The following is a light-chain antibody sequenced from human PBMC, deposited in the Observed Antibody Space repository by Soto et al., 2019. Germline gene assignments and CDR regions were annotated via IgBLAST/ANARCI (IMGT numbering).Light chain of an antibody. J-gene: IGKJ1*01. CDR2: GAS. CDR3: QQYGRSPTT. Sequence: DIQVTQSPSSVSASVGDRVTITCRASRDISNSLAWYQQTPGKAPKLLLRGASSRATGIPDRFSGSGSGTDFTLTISRLEPEDFAVYYCQQYGRSPTTFGQGTKVDIK. CDR1: RDISNS. V-gene: IGKV1-NL1*01.